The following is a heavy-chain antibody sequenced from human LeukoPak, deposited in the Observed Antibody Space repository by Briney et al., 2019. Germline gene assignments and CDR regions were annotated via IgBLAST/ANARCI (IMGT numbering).Heavy chain of an antibody. CDR3: AKDGNWASVS. J-gene: IGHJ5*02. D-gene: IGHD7-27*01. Sequence: GGSLRLSCVGSGFTLSVHWVRPVPGKGLEWLTFIRHDGTDQHYADSVRGRFTISRDNSKNTVYLQMNSLRPEDTALYYCAKDGNWASVSWGQGTLVTVSS. CDR2: IRHDGTDQ. V-gene: IGHV3-30*02. CDR1: GFTLS.